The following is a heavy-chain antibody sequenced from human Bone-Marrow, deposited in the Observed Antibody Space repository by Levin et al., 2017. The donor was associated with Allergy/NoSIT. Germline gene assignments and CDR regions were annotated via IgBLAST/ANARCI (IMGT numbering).Heavy chain of an antibody. CDR1: GGSFSGSY. V-gene: IGHV4-34*01. D-gene: IGHD6-6*01. Sequence: PSQTLSLTCAVYGGSFSGSYWSWIRQPPGKGLEWIGEINHSGSTNYNPSLKSRVTISVDKSKNQFSLKLSSVTAADTAVYYCARGGPRGTGYDSVAAQAGVGLAYWGQGTLVTVSS. CDR2: INHSGST. CDR3: ARGGPRGTGYDSVAAQAGVGLAY. J-gene: IGHJ4*02.